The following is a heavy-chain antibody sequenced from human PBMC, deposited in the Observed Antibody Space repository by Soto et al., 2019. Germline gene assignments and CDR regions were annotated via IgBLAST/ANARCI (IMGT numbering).Heavy chain of an antibody. CDR2: IKSKSDGETA. Sequence: GGLNRHPCRASEGNFRNVGLTWISKKKGKGLEWVGRIKSKSDGETADVAAPVKARFTISRDDSKNTVFLEINNLKSEDPDLSSCAIKAMRNRDSSTSFDFWGRGTQVTFSS. CDR1: EGNFRNVG. CDR3: AIKAMRNRDSSTSFDF. J-gene: IGHJ4*02. D-gene: IGHD5-18*01. V-gene: IGHV3-15*01.